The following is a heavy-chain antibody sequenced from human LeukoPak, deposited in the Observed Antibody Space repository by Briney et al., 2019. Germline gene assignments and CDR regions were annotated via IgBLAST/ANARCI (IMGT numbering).Heavy chain of an antibody. J-gene: IGHJ4*02. V-gene: IGHV4-59*01. CDR2: IHYTGST. CDR1: GGSITNFY. CDR3: ARSTWLLDK. Sequence: PSETLSLTRTVSGGSITNFYWSWVRQPPGKGLELIGCIHYTGSTFYNPSLKSRVTISLAKNQFSLQLSSVTATDTAVYYCARSTWLLDKWGQGTLVTVSS. D-gene: IGHD3-22*01.